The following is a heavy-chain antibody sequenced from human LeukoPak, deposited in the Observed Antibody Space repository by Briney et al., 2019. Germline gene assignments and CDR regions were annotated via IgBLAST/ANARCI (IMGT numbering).Heavy chain of an antibody. J-gene: IGHJ4*02. Sequence: SETLSLTCSVSGGSISSGGYYWSWIRQHPGKGLEWIGYIYYSGSTYYNPSLKSRVTISVDTSKNQFSLKLSSVTAADTAMYYCARESYASSYVFDYWGQGTLVIVSS. D-gene: IGHD6-6*01. V-gene: IGHV4-31*03. CDR1: GGSISSGGYY. CDR2: IYYSGST. CDR3: ARESYASSYVFDY.